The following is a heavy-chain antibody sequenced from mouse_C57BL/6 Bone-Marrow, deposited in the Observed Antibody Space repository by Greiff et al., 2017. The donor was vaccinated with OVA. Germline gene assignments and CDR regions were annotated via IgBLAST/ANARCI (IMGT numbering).Heavy chain of an antibody. Sequence: EVQLQQSVAELVRPGASVKLSCTASGFNIKNTYMHWVKQRLEQGLEWIGRIDPANDNTKYAPKFQGKATMTADTSSNTAYLQLSSLSSEDTAVYCCARGNFGSSFYAMDYWGQGTSVTVSS. CDR1: GFNIKNTY. CDR3: ARGNFGSSFYAMDY. D-gene: IGHD1-1*01. J-gene: IGHJ4*01. CDR2: IDPANDNT. V-gene: IGHV14-3*01.